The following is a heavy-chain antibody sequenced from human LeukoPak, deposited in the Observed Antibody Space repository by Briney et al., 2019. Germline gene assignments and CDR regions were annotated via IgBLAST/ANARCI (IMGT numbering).Heavy chain of an antibody. V-gene: IGHV4-4*02. D-gene: IGHD3-3*01. Sequence: SETLSLTCAVSGGSISSSNWWSWVRQPPGKGLEWIGEIYHSGSTNYNPSLKSRVTISVDKSKNQFSLKLSSVTAADTAVYYCASRREDPITIFGGMNAFDIWGQGTMVTVSS. CDR3: ASRREDPITIFGGMNAFDI. CDR1: GGSISSSNW. CDR2: IYHSGST. J-gene: IGHJ3*02.